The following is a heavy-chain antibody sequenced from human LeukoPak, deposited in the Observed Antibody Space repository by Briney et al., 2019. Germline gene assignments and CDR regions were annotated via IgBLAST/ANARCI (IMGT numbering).Heavy chain of an antibody. J-gene: IGHJ3*02. Sequence: PGGSLTLSCAPSSLTFSIQWVRCARHAPGGGLECVAYINQDGSEKYYVESMKGRTTISRDSDKNSLYLQMNSLRAEDTAVYYCARDYYSYSRGSWAFDIWGQGTMVTVSS. V-gene: IGHV3-7*03. CDR2: INQDGSEK. CDR3: ARDYYSYSRGSWAFDI. D-gene: IGHD3-22*01. CDR1: SLTFSIQW.